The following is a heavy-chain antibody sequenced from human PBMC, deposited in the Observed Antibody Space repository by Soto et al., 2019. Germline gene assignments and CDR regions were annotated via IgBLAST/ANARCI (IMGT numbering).Heavy chain of an antibody. CDR3: ERNWRGAGGGPRSFDY. V-gene: IGHV1-46*01. CDR1: GYIFTTYH. CDR2: IDPTGGNT. Sequence: QVQLVQSGAEVKKPGASVKVSCKASGYIFTTYHIHWVRQAPGQGPEWMGIIDPTGGNTNYAQSFQGRDTIPRDTSTTGVYMALSRLRSDDTAVYYCERNWRGAGGGPRSFDYWGQGTLVTVSS. J-gene: IGHJ4*02. D-gene: IGHD1-1*01.